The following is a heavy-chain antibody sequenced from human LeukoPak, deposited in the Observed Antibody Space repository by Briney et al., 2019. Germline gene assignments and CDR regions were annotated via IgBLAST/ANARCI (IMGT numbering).Heavy chain of an antibody. CDR3: ARDPASPGL. CDR2: IIPIFGTA. Sequence: GASVKVSCKASGGTFSSYAISWVRQAPGQGLEWMGGIIPIFGTANYAQKFQGRVTITADESASTAYMELSSPRSEDTAVYYCARDPASPGLWGQGTLATVSS. CDR1: GGTFSSYA. V-gene: IGHV1-69*13. J-gene: IGHJ4*02. D-gene: IGHD5-12*01.